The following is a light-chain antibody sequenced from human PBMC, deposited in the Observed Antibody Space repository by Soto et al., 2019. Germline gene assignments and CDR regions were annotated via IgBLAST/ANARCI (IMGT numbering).Light chain of an antibody. CDR2: EVR. J-gene: IGLJ1*01. Sequence: QSALTQPPSASGSPGQSVTISCTGTSSDVGGYNYVSWYQQHPGKAPKLIIYEVRERPSGVPDRFSGSKSGNTASLTISGLQAEDEADYYCSSYTSSVAHVFGTGTKLTVL. V-gene: IGLV2-8*01. CDR1: SSDVGGYNY. CDR3: SSYTSSVAHV.